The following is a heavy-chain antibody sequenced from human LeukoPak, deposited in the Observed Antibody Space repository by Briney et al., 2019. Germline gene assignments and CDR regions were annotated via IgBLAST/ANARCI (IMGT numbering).Heavy chain of an antibody. V-gene: IGHV4-30-2*01. J-gene: IGHJ4*02. Sequence: SQTLSLTCTVSGGSISSGGYYWRWIRQPPGKGLELIGYIYHSGSTYYNPSRKSRVTISVDRSKNQFSLKLSSVTAADTAVYYCARGGTLSNYFDYWGQGTLVTVSS. D-gene: IGHD1-7*01. CDR1: GGSISSGGYY. CDR2: IYHSGST. CDR3: ARGGTLSNYFDY.